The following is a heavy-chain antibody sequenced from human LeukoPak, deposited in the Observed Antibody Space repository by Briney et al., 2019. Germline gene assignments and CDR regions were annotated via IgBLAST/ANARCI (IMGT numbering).Heavy chain of an antibody. CDR2: IIPIFGTA. CDR1: GGTFSSYA. CDR3: AIADIVVVPAAIEDYYYYMDV. Sequence: SVKVSCKASGGTFSSYAISWVRQAPGQGLEWMGGIIPIFGTANYAQKFQGRVTITADESTSTAYMELSSLRSEDTAVYYCAIADIVVVPAAIEDYYYYMDVWGKGTTVTVSS. J-gene: IGHJ6*03. V-gene: IGHV1-69*13. D-gene: IGHD2-2*01.